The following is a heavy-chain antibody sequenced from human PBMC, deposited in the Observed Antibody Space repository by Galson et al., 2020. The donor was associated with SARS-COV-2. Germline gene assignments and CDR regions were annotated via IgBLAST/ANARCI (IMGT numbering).Heavy chain of an antibody. V-gene: IGHV1-18*04. Sequence: ASVKVSCKASGYTFTSYGISWVRQAPGQGLEWMGWISDYNGNTHYAQKLQGRVIINTDTSTSTAYMELRSLRSDDTAVYYCARWYYYDSSGYYQGDNGFDPWGQGTLVTVSS. CDR1: GYTFTSYG. CDR2: ISDYNGNT. CDR3: ARWYYYDSSGYYQGDNGFDP. D-gene: IGHD3-22*01. J-gene: IGHJ5*02.